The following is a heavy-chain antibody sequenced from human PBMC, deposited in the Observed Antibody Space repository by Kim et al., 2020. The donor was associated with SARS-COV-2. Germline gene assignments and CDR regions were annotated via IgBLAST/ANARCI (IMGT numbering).Heavy chain of an antibody. J-gene: IGHJ4*02. CDR1: GDTISSQY. CDR3: ARLMSFNWNDLLLDS. V-gene: IGHV4-59*08. CDR2: ISYSGST. Sequence: SETLSLTCTVSGDTISSQYWTWIRQPPGKGLEWIGYISYSGSTTYNPSLKSRVSISVDTSKTQFSLKLSSVTVADTAVYYCARLMSFNWNDLLLDSWGQGTLVTVSS. D-gene: IGHD1-20*01.